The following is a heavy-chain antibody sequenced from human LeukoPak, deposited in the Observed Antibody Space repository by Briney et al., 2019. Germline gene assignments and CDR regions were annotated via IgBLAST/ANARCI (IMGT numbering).Heavy chain of an antibody. CDR1: GYTFTGYY. CDR2: INPNSGGT. V-gene: IGHV1-2*02. D-gene: IGHD1-26*01. J-gene: IGHJ5*02. Sequence: ASVKVSCKASGYTFTGYYMHWLRQAPGQGLEWMGWINPNSGGTNYAQKFQGRVTMTRDTSISTAYMELSRLRSDDTAVYYCARDHSGSYSVAWYNWFDPWGQGTLVTVSS. CDR3: ARDHSGSYSVAWYNWFDP.